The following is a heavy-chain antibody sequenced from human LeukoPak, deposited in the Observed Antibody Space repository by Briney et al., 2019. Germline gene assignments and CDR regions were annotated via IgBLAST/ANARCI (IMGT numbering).Heavy chain of an antibody. CDR1: GFSFSDSY. CDR3: ATDPRLLIY. CDR2: ISGSSSDI. D-gene: IGHD2-21*01. V-gene: IGHV3-11*01. Sequence: GGSLRLSCVVSGFSFSDSYVTWIRQTPGKGLEWLAYISGSSSDIYYADSVKGRFTISRDNAKNSLFLQMNGLRPEDTALYYCATDPRLLIYWGHGTLVTVSS. J-gene: IGHJ4*01.